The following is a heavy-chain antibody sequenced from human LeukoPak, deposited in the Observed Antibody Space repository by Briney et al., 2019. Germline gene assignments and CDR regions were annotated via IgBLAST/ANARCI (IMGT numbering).Heavy chain of an antibody. CDR1: GGSISSYY. J-gene: IGHJ4*02. V-gene: IGHV4-39*07. Sequence: PSETLSLTCTVSGGSISSYYWGWVRQPPGKGLEWIGSIYYSGSTYYNPSLKSRVTISVDTSKNQFSLKLSSVTAADTAVYYCANGGYSGYDTPFDYWGQGTLVTVSS. D-gene: IGHD5-12*01. CDR3: ANGGYSGYDTPFDY. CDR2: IYYSGST.